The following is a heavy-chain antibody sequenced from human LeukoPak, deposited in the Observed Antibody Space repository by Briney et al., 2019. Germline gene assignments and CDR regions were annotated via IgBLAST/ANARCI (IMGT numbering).Heavy chain of an antibody. J-gene: IGHJ5*02. CDR3: ARGLRTTYYYDSSGS. CDR1: GFTFSSYT. CDR2: ISSSSSTI. D-gene: IGHD3-22*01. Sequence: PGGSLRLSCAASGFTFSSYTMNWVRQAPGKGLEWVSYISSSSSTIYYADSVKGRFTISRDNAKNSLYLQMNSLRAEDTAVYYCARGLRTTYYYDSSGSWGQGTLVTVSS. V-gene: IGHV3-48*01.